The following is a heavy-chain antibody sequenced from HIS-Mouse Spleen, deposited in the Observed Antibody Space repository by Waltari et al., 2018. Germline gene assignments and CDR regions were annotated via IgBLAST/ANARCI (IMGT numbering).Heavy chain of an antibody. D-gene: IGHD3-10*01. J-gene: IGHJ5*02. CDR2: IYYSGST. CDR1: GGSISSGGYY. V-gene: IGHV4-31*03. CDR3: ARETITMVRGVINWFDP. Sequence: QVQLQESGPGLVKPSQTLSLTCTVSGGSISSGGYYWSWIRQHPGKGLEWIGYIYYSGSTYYNPSLKSRVTISVDTSKNQFSLKLSSVTAADTAVYYCARETITMVRGVINWFDPWGQGTLVTVSS.